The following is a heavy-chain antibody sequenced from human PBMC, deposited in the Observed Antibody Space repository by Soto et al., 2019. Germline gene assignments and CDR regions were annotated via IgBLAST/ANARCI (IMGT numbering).Heavy chain of an antibody. J-gene: IGHJ4*02. CDR3: AKDSTYYDFWSGYFSYFDY. V-gene: IGHV3-23*01. Sequence: GGSLRLSCAASGFTFSSYAMSWVRQAPGKGLEWVSAISGSGGSTYCADSVKGRFTISRDNSKNTLYLQMNGLRAEDTAVYYCAKDSTYYDFWSGYFSYFDYWGQGTLVTVSS. CDR2: ISGSGGST. CDR1: GFTFSSYA. D-gene: IGHD3-3*01.